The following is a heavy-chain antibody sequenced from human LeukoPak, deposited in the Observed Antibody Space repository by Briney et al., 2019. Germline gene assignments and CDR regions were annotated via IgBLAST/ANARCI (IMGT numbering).Heavy chain of an antibody. D-gene: IGHD3-10*02. Sequence: KPSETLSLTCTVSGGSISSYYWSWIRQPPGKGLEWIGDIYTSGSTNYNPSLRCRVTISEDTSRNQFSLKLSSVTAAGTAVYYCARKGLFEAFDIWGQGTMVTVSS. CDR1: GGSISSYY. CDR2: IYTSGST. J-gene: IGHJ3*02. CDR3: ARKGLFEAFDI. V-gene: IGHV4-4*09.